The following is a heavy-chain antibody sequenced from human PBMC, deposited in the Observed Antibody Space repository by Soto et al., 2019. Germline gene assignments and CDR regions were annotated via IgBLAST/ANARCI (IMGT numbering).Heavy chain of an antibody. J-gene: IGHJ4*02. CDR2: IYFSGGT. Sequence: QVQLQESGPGLVKPSETLSLTCTASGGSISSYYWSWIRQPPGKGLEWIGYIYFSGGTNYNPSLKSRVTISVDTSKNQFSLKLSSVTAADTAVYYCARESRSWYGSIWDYWGQGTLVTVSS. V-gene: IGHV4-59*12. CDR3: ARESRSWYGSIWDY. D-gene: IGHD6-13*01. CDR1: GGSISSYY.